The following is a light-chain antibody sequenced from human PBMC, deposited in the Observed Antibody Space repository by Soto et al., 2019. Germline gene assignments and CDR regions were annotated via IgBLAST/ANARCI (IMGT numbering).Light chain of an antibody. J-gene: IGKJ5*01. Sequence: EIVMTQSPATLSVSPGERATLSCRASQSVSSNLAWYQQKPGQAPRLLIYGASTRATGIPARFSGIRSATDFTLTISSLQSEDFALYYCQQYNNCPPTFGQGTRLEIQ. V-gene: IGKV3-15*01. CDR3: QQYNNCPPT. CDR2: GAS. CDR1: QSVSSN.